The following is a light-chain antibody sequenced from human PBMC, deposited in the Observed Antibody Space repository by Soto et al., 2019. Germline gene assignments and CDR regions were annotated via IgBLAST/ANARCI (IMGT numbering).Light chain of an antibody. V-gene: IGKV3-20*01. CDR1: QTVSSIY. CDR3: QQYGSSQYT. CDR2: GAS. Sequence: EVVLTQSPGTLSLSPGERAILSCRASQTVSSIYLAWYQQKPGQAPRLLIYGASSRATGIPDRFSGSGSGTDFTLTISRLEPADFAVYYCQQYGSSQYTFGQGTKVDIK. J-gene: IGKJ2*01.